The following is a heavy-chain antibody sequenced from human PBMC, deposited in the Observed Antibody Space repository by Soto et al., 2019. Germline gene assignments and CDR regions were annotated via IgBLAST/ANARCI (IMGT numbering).Heavy chain of an antibody. V-gene: IGHV1-46*01. CDR3: AREIKRQDITATTYYDYYGMDV. Sequence: QVQLVQSGAEVKKSGASVKVSCKASGYTFTSYFIHWVRQVPGQGLEWMGLINPSGGFTMYAQRFKGRVTLTRDTSASTAYMEMTSLRSEDTAVYYCAREIKRQDITATTYYDYYGMDVWGQGTTLTVS. J-gene: IGHJ6*02. CDR2: INPSGGFT. D-gene: IGHD1-20*01. CDR1: GYTFTSYF.